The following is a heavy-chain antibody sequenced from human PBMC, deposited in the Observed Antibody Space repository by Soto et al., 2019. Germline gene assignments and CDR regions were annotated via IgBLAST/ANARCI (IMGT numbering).Heavy chain of an antibody. CDR2: IDHSGST. D-gene: IGHD3-10*01. CDR3: ARDGPTGSGSYWDYFDL. J-gene: IGHJ4*02. CDR1: GGSIISRNW. V-gene: IGHV4-4*02. Sequence: QVQLRESGPRLVKPSGTLSLSCAVSGGSIISRNWWTWVRQPPGKRLEWIGEIDHSGSTKYNPSRKRRVTISIERSSTQFSLNLTSVTAADAAVYYCARDGPTGSGSYWDYFDLWGQGTLVTVSS.